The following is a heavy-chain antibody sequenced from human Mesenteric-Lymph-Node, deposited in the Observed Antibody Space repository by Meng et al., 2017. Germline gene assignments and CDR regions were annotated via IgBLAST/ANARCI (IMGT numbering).Heavy chain of an antibody. CDR1: VASSSTSGYY. J-gene: IGHJ5*02. CDR3: VRSSGWVKTGFDP. Sequence: HLPEPGPGLVKPSEALSLKWSVSVASSSTSGYYWGWIRQPPGKGLEWIGSIGHSGFTYYTPSLKSRVTVSIDTSRNQFSLWLTSVTAADTAVYYCVRSSGWVKTGFDPWGQGTLVTVSS. V-gene: IGHV4-39*01. CDR2: IGHSGFT. D-gene: IGHD6-19*01.